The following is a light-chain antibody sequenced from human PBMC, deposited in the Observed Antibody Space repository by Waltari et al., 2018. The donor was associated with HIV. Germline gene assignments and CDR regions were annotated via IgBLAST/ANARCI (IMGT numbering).Light chain of an antibody. Sequence: SFELTQPPSVQVSPGQTARITCSGDALPQQFAYWYQQKPGQAPVLIIYQDTERPAGIPERFSGSSSGTRVTLTVSGVQAEDEADYYCQSADSSGTWVFGGGTKLTVL. CDR3: QSADSSGTWV. CDR1: ALPQQF. J-gene: IGLJ3*02. V-gene: IGLV3-25*03. CDR2: QDT.